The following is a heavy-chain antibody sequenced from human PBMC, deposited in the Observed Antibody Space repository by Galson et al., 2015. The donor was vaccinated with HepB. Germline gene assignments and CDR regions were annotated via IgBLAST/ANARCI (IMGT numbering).Heavy chain of an antibody. CDR3: AKVVTTAIYFDY. CDR2: IAHDGKTE. J-gene: IGHJ4*02. CDR1: GFTFSSYA. V-gene: IGHV3-30*07. Sequence: SLRLSCAASGFTFSSYAVHWVRQAPGKGLEWVAVIAHDGKTEYYADSVKGRFTISRDSSKNTLYLQMNSLRAEDTAVYYCAKVVTTAIYFDYWGQGTLVTVSS. D-gene: IGHD4-11*01.